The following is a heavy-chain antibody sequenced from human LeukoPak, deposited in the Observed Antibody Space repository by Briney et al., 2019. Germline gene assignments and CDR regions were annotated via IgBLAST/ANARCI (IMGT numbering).Heavy chain of an antibody. D-gene: IGHD1-26*01. CDR2: INHSGST. CDR1: GGSFSGYY. V-gene: IGHV4-34*01. CDR3: ASALKVGANVFDY. Sequence: SETLSLTCAVYGGSFSGYYWSWIRQPPGKRLEWIGEINHSGSTNYNPSLKSRVTISVDTSKNQFSLKLSSVTAADTAVYYCASALKVGANVFDYWGQGTLVTVSS. J-gene: IGHJ4*02.